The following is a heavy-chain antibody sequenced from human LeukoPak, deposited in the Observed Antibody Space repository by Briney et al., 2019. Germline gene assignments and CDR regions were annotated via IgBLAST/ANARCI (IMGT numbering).Heavy chain of an antibody. V-gene: IGHV1-69*05. CDR3: ARDLGGGPTDY. D-gene: IGHD2-15*01. Sequence: ASVKVSCKASGGTFSSYAISWVRQAPGQGLEWMGRIIPIFGTANYAQKFQGRVTITTDESTSTAYMELSSLRSEDTAVYCCARDLGGGPTDYWGQGTLVTVSS. J-gene: IGHJ4*02. CDR1: GGTFSSYA. CDR2: IIPIFGTA.